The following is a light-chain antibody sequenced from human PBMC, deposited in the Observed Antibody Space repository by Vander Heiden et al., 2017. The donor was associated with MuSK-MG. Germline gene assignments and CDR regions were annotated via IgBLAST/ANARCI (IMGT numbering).Light chain of an antibody. CDR2: QAS. V-gene: IGKV1-5*03. J-gene: IGKJ2*01. CDR1: QSLSRW. CDR3: QPYYRYSFP. Sequence: DIQMTQSPSTLSASVGDRVTIACRTSQSLSRWLAWYQQKPGKAPKLLISQASSLEGGVPSRFSGSGSGTEFTLTISSLHPDDFATYYCQPYYRYSFPFGQWTKLEIK.